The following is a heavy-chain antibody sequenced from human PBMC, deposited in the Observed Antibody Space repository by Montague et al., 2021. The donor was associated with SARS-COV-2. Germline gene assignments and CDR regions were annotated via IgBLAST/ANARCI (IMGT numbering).Heavy chain of an antibody. J-gene: IGHJ4*02. CDR1: GGSVRSSNDC. CDR2: FYYSGNT. Sequence: SETLSLTCTVSGGSVRSSNDCWGRIRQPPGKRLEWIANFYYSGNTYYNPSLKSRVTISVDTSNNQFSLKLSSVTAADTAVYYCARGPKMYGELADYWGQGTLVTVSS. D-gene: IGHD4-17*01. V-gene: IGHV4-39*01. CDR3: ARGPKMYGELADY.